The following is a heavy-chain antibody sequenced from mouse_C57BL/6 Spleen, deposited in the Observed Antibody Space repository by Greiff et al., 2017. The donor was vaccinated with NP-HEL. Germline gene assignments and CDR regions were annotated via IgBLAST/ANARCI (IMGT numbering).Heavy chain of an antibody. CDR2: INPSTGGT. V-gene: IGHV1-42*01. J-gene: IGHJ1*03. D-gene: IGHD1-1*01. Sequence: EVKLMESGPELVKPGASVKISCKASGYSFTGYYMNWVKQSPEKSLEWIGEINPSTGGTTYNQKFKAKANLTVDKSTSTAYMQLKSLTSEVSAVYYCARSDYYGSSYRLRYFDVWGTGTTVTVSS. CDR3: ARSDYYGSSYRLRYFDV. CDR1: GYSFTGYY.